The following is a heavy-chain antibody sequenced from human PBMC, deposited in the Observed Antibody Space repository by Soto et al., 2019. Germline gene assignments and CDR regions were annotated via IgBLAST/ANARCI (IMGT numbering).Heavy chain of an antibody. CDR1: GFTFSSYA. D-gene: IGHD3-22*01. Sequence: EVQLLESGGGLVQPGGSLRLSCAASGFTFSSYAMSWVRQAPGKGLEWVSAISGSGGSTYYADSVKGRFTISRDNSKNTLYLQMNSLRAEDTAVYYCAKERNYYDSSGYYRGFGYWGQGTLVTVSS. CDR2: ISGSGGST. V-gene: IGHV3-23*01. CDR3: AKERNYYDSSGYYRGFGY. J-gene: IGHJ4*02.